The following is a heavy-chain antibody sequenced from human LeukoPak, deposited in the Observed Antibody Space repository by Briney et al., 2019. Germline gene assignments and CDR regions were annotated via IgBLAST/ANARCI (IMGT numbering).Heavy chain of an antibody. V-gene: IGHV3-30*02. J-gene: IGHJ6*03. Sequence: GGSLRLSCAASGFIFSTYGMHWVRQAPGKGLEWVAFTRYDGSEKYHADSVKGRFTISRDNSKNTLNLQMNSLRAEDTAVYYCAKDRGVWEGDTDYYMDVWGKGTTVTVFS. CDR3: AKDRGVWEGDTDYYMDV. CDR2: TRYDGSEK. CDR1: GFIFSTYG. D-gene: IGHD3-16*01.